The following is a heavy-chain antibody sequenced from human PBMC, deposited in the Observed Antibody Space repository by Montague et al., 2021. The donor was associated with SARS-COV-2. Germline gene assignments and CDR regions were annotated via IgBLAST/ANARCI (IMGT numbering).Heavy chain of an antibody. CDR2: IDWDDDK. CDR3: ARTSIPAAGTAFDI. V-gene: IGHV2-70*11. D-gene: IGHD6-13*01. CDR1: GFSLSTSGMC. J-gene: IGHJ3*02. Sequence: PALVKPTQTLTLTCTFSGFSLSTSGMCVSWIRQPPGEALEWPARIDWDDDKYYSTSLKTRLTISKDTSKNQVVLTMTNMDPVDTATYYCARTSIPAAGTAFDIWGQGTMVTVSS.